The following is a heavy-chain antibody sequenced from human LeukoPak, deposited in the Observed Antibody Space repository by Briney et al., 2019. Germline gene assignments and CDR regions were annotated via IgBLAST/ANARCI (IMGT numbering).Heavy chain of an antibody. CDR2: IYSGGST. CDR1: GFTVSSNY. V-gene: IGHV3-53*01. CDR3: ARIIAAAGADAFDI. Sequence: GGSLRLSCAASGFTVSSNYMSWVRQAPGKGLEWVSVIYSGGSTYYADSVKGRFTISRDNSKNTLYLQMNSLRAEDTAVYYCARIIAAAGADAFDIWSQGTMVTVSS. J-gene: IGHJ3*02. D-gene: IGHD6-13*01.